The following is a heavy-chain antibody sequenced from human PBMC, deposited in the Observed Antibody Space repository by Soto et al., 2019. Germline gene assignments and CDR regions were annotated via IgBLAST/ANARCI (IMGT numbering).Heavy chain of an antibody. J-gene: IGHJ6*02. CDR2: ISGYNGNT. CDR1: GYSFTTYG. Sequence: QVQLVQSRGEVKKPGASVKVSCKTSGYSFTTYGISWVRQAPGQGLEWMGWISGYNGNTNYAQNLQGRVTMTTDTCTSTAYMELRSLRSDDTAVYYCAREGPAPYYYYGMDVWGQGSTVTVSS. CDR3: AREGPAPYYYYGMDV. V-gene: IGHV1-18*01.